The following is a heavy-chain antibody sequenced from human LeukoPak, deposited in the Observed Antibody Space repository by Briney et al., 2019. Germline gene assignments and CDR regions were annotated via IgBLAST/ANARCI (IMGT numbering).Heavy chain of an antibody. V-gene: IGHV1-69*04. CDR3: ARSGGVGGSGSYYKRSFDY. D-gene: IGHD3-10*01. Sequence: ASVKVSCKASGGTFSSYGISWVRQAPGQGLEWMGRIIPILGIANYAQKFQGRVTITADKSTSTAYMELSSLRSEDTAVYYCARSGGVGGSGSYYKRSFDYWGQGTLVTVSS. J-gene: IGHJ4*02. CDR2: IIPILGIA. CDR1: GGTFSSYG.